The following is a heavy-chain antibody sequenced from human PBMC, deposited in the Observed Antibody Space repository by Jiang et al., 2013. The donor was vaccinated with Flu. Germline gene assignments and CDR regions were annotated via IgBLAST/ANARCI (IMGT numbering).Heavy chain of an antibody. D-gene: IGHD2-2*01. Sequence: LLKPSETLFVTCDVSGDSVTNSNWWTWVRQTPGKGLEWIGEINHSGSTNYNPSLKSRVTISVDTSKNQFSLKLSSVTAADTAVYYCARGCSSTSCPFDYWGQGTLVTVSS. CDR1: GDSVTNSNW. V-gene: IGHV4-4*02. CDR2: INHSGST. CDR3: ARGCSSTSCPFDY. J-gene: IGHJ4*02.